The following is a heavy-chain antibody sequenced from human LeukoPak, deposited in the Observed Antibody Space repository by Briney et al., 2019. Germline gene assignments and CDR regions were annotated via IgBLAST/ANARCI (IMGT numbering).Heavy chain of an antibody. Sequence: SETLSLTCTVSSYSISSGYYWGWIRQPPGEGLEWIGSIYYSGSTYYNPSLKSRVTISVDTSKNQFSLKLSSVTAADTAVYYCARDPSVYDILTGYLPDAFDIWGQGTMVTVSS. CDR3: ARDPSVYDILTGYLPDAFDI. CDR1: SYSISSGYY. J-gene: IGHJ3*02. V-gene: IGHV4-38-2*02. D-gene: IGHD3-9*01. CDR2: IYYSGST.